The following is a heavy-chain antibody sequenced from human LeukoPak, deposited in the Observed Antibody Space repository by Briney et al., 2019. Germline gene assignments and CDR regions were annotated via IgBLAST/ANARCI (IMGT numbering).Heavy chain of an antibody. CDR3: AKFRFGQAVRGDYYFDY. J-gene: IGHJ4*02. V-gene: IGHV3-43*02. CDR1: GFTFDDYA. Sequence: GGSLRLSCAASGFTFDDYAMHWVRQAPGKGLEWVSLISGDGGSTYYADSVKGRFTISRDNSKNSLYLQMNSLRTEDTALYYCAKFRFGQAVRGDYYFDYWGQGTLVTVSS. D-gene: IGHD3-10*01. CDR2: ISGDGGST.